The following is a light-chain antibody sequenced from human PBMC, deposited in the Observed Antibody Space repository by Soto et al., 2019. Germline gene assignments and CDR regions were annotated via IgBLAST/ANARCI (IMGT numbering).Light chain of an antibody. Sequence: EIVLTQSPATLSLSPGERATLSCRASQSVGSSLAWYQQRPGQAPRLLIYDAFIRATGIPARFSGSESGTDFTLTISRLEPVDFAVYYCQQYGSSPVAFGQGTKVEIK. CDR2: DAF. CDR3: QQYGSSPVA. CDR1: QSVGSS. V-gene: IGKV3-20*01. J-gene: IGKJ1*01.